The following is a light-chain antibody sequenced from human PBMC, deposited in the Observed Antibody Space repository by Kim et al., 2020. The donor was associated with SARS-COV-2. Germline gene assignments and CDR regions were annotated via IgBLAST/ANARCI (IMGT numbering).Light chain of an antibody. CDR2: VGTGGVVG. Sequence: QPVLTQPPSASASLGASVTLTCTLSSGYSTYKVDWYQQRPGMDPRFVMRVGTGGVVGFKGDGIPDRFSVLGSGLIRNLTINNIQEEDESDYHCGTDHSNGNDFVWVFGGGTQLTVL. CDR1: SGYSTYK. V-gene: IGLV9-49*01. J-gene: IGLJ3*02. CDR3: GTDHSNGNDFVWV.